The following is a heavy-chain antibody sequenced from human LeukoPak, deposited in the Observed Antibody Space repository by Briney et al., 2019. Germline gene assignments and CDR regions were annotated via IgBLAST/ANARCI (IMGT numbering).Heavy chain of an antibody. CDR3: ARDWVGMIPNYYYMDV. Sequence: ASVKVSCKASGHTFTGYYMHWVRQAPGKGLEWMGWINPNSGGTNYAQKFQGRVTMTRDTSISTAYMELSRLRSDDTAVYYCARDWVGMIPNYYYMDVWGKGTTVTVSS. CDR1: GHTFTGYY. CDR2: INPNSGGT. J-gene: IGHJ6*03. D-gene: IGHD3-22*01. V-gene: IGHV1-2*02.